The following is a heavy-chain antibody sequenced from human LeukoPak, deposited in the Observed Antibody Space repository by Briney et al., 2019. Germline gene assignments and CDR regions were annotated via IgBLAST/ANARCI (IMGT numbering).Heavy chain of an antibody. CDR2: ISSSSSYI. D-gene: IGHD5-18*01. CDR1: GFTFSSYS. Sequence: GGSLRLSCAASGFTFSSYSMNWVRQAPGKGLEWVSSISSSSSYIYYADSVKGRFTISRDNAKNSLYLQMNSLRVEDTAVYYCARDLSEFSGYSYGPRYYFDYWGQGTLVTVSS. CDR3: ARDLSEFSGYSYGPRYYFDY. V-gene: IGHV3-21*01. J-gene: IGHJ4*02.